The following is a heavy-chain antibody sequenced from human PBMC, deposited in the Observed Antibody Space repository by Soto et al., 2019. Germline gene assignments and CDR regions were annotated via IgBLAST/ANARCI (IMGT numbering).Heavy chain of an antibody. CDR2: IIPVFGTG. Sequence: VRVSCRASGGSFSRYAISWVRQAPVQGLEWMGGIIPVFGTGIYAQKFQGRVTITADKSTNTAYMELSSLRSEDTAVYFCARVGGTGGYTYGLDYWGQGTMVTVSS. CDR3: ARVGGTGGYTYGLDY. V-gene: IGHV1-69*13. CDR1: GGSFSRYA. D-gene: IGHD5-18*01. J-gene: IGHJ4*02.